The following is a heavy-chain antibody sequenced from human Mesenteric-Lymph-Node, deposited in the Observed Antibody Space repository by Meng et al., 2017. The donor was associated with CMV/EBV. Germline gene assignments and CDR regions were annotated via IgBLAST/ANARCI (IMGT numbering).Heavy chain of an antibody. CDR3: ARDLVHYTSGGFDY. Sequence: ASGFNFRNYWRSWVRQAPGKGLEWVANIKQDGGEKYYVDSVKGRFTISRDNAKDSLFLQVNSLRAGDTAIYYCARDLVHYTSGGFDYWGQGTLVTVSS. V-gene: IGHV3-7*01. CDR1: GFNFRNYW. J-gene: IGHJ4*02. CDR2: IKQDGGEK. D-gene: IGHD2-2*02.